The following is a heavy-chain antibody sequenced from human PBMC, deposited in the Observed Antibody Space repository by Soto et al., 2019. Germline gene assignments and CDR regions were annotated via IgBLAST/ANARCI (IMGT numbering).Heavy chain of an antibody. J-gene: IGHJ3*02. V-gene: IGHV3-30-3*01. CDR1: GFTFSSYA. Sequence: QVQLVESGGGVVQPGRSLRLSCAASGFTFSSYAMHWVRQAPGKGLEWVAVISYDGSNKYYADSVKGRFTISRDNSKNTLYLQMNSLRAEDTAVYYCARDGGDHPPNNAFDIWGQGTMVTVSS. D-gene: IGHD2-21*02. CDR3: ARDGGDHPPNNAFDI. CDR2: ISYDGSNK.